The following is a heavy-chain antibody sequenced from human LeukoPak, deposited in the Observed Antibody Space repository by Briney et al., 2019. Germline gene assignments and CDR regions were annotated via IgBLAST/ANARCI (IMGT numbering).Heavy chain of an antibody. CDR3: ARSPVYSYGHPYYFDY. CDR2: ISGSGDST. D-gene: IGHD5-18*01. Sequence: PGGSLRLSCAASGFTFSNYAMRWVRQAPGKGLEWVSGISGSGDSTYYADSVKGRFTISRDNSKNTLYLEMNSLRTEDTAVYYCARSPVYSYGHPYYFDYWGQGTLVTVSS. CDR1: GFTFSNYA. J-gene: IGHJ4*02. V-gene: IGHV3-23*01.